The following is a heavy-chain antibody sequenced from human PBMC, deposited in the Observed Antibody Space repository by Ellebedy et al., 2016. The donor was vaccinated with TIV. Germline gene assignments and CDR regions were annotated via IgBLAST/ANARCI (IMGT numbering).Heavy chain of an antibody. D-gene: IGHD4-17*01. CDR3: AKLRGMTTVITEDI. V-gene: IGHV1-2*02. CDR1: GYSFIAYF. Sequence: ASVKVSXXASGYSFIAYFIHWVRQAPGQGPEWMGRINPNSGAATFAQRFQVRVIMTRDTSISTAYMELSRLRSDDTAVYYCAKLRGMTTVITEDIWGQGTMVTVSS. CDR2: INPNSGAA. J-gene: IGHJ3*02.